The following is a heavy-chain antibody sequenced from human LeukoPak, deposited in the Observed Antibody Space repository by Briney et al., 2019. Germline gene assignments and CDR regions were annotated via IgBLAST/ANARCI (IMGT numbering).Heavy chain of an antibody. Sequence: PGGSLRLSCAASGFTFSSYAMSWVRQAPGKGLEWVSSSSGNGDSYYADSVKGRFTVSRDNSKNTLYLQMNSLRAEDTAFYYCAKGSPIYVGVVFFDFWGQGTLLTVSS. J-gene: IGHJ4*02. V-gene: IGHV3-23*01. CDR1: GFTFSSYA. CDR2: SSGNGDS. D-gene: IGHD1-26*01. CDR3: AKGSPIYVGVVFFDF.